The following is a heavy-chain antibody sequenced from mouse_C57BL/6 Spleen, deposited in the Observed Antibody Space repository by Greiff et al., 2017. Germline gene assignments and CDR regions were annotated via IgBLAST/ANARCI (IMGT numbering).Heavy chain of an antibody. CDR1: GYTFTEYI. D-gene: IGHD2-4*01. Sequence: QVQLQQPGAELVKPGASVKLSCKASGYTFTEYIIHWVKQRPGQGLEWIGWFYPGSGSIQYNEKFKDKATLTADKTSSTGYMELSRLTSEDSAVXFCARHGDYDYDRGAMDVWGQGTSVTVSS. CDR2: FYPGSGSI. J-gene: IGHJ4*01. V-gene: IGHV1-62-2*01. CDR3: ARHGDYDYDRGAMDV.